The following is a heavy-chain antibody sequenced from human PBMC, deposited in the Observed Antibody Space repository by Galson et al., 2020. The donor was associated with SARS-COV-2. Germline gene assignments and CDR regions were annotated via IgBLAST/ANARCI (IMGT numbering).Heavy chain of an antibody. D-gene: IGHD3-22*01. J-gene: IGHJ4*02. Sequence: GGSLRLSCTASGFTFGDYPMSWFRQTPGEGLEWLAFIRGKASGGTTDYAASVKGRFTISRDDSKNIAYLQMNSLKTEDTGVYYCTRAYFYDSSGYRGDFWGQGTLVTVSS. V-gene: IGHV3-49*03. CDR2: IRGKASGGTT. CDR1: GFTFGDYP. CDR3: TRAYFYDSSGYRGDF.